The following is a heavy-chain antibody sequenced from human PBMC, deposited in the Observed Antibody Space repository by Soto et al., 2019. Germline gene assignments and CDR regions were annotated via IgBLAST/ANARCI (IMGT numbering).Heavy chain of an antibody. CDR3: AKGDCPGGDCRLDY. CDR2: ISYDGSNK. D-gene: IGHD2-21*02. Sequence: GGSLRLSCAASGFTFSSYGMHWVRQAPGKGLEWVAVISYDGSNKYYADSVKGRFTISRDNSKNTLYLQMNSLRAEDTAVYYCAKGDCPGGDCRLDYWGQGTLVTVSS. V-gene: IGHV3-30*18. CDR1: GFTFSSYG. J-gene: IGHJ4*02.